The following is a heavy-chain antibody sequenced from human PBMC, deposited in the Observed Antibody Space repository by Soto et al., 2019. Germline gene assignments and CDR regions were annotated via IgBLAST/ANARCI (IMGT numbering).Heavy chain of an antibody. CDR3: AKARGRSGYYYYYYGMDV. V-gene: IGHV3-23*01. CDR1: GFTFSSYA. J-gene: IGHJ6*02. D-gene: IGHD3-3*01. CDR2: ISGSGGST. Sequence: PRLSCAASGFTFSSYAMSWVRQAPGKGLEWVSAISGSGGSTYYADSVRGRFTISRDNSKNTLYLQMNSLRAEDTAVYYCAKARGRSGYYYYYYGMDVWGQGTTVTVSS.